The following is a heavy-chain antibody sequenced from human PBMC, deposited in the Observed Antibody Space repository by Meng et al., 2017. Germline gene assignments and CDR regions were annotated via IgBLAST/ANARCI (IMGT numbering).Heavy chain of an antibody. J-gene: IGHJ4*02. CDR1: GGTLCSYA. V-gene: IGHV1-69*06. D-gene: IGHD3-22*01. CDR3: ARSMGGYYDSSGYYYGY. Sequence: VQSAHGGTCVRTPGASVKVACKAAGGTLCSYAISWGRHALGQGLKWMGGIIPIFGTANNAQKFQGRVTNTAEKSTSTANMELSSLRSEDTAVYYCARSMGGYYDSSGYYYGYWGQGTLVTVSS. CDR2: IIPIFGTA.